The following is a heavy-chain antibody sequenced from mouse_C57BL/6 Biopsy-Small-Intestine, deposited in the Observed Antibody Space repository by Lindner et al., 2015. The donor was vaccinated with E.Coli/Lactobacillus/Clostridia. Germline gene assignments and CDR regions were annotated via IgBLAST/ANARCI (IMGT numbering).Heavy chain of an antibody. V-gene: IGHV5-17*01. Sequence: VQLQESGGDLVKPGGSLKLSCAASGFTFSDYGMHWVRQAPEKGLEWVAYINSGSSTIYYADTVKGRFTISRDNAKNTLFLQMTSLRSEDTAMYYCARPRYYALDYWGQGTSVTVSS. CDR3: ARPRYYALDY. CDR1: GFTFSDYG. CDR2: INSGSSTI. J-gene: IGHJ4*01.